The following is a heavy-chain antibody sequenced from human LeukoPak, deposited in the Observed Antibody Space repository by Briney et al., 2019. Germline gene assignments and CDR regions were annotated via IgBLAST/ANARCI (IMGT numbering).Heavy chain of an antibody. Sequence: ASVKVSCKASGYTFTSYGISWVRQATGQGLEWMGWMNPNSGNTGYAQKFQGRVTMTRNTSISTAYMELSSLRSEDTAVYYCARGHRVLRYFDWLPKRDWYFDLWGRGTLVTVSS. CDR3: ARGHRVLRYFDWLPKRDWYFDL. D-gene: IGHD3-9*01. CDR1: GYTFTSYG. J-gene: IGHJ2*01. V-gene: IGHV1-8*02. CDR2: MNPNSGNT.